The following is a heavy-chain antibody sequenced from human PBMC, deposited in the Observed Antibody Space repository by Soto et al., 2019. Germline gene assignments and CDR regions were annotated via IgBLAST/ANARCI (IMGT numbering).Heavy chain of an antibody. V-gene: IGHV1-18*04. J-gene: IGHJ4*02. CDR1: GDTLSTYT. D-gene: IGHD4-17*01. Sequence: ASVKVSCKVSGDTLSTYTISWVRQAPGQGLEWMGRIITNSGNTNYAQKVQGRVTMTTETSTATAYMELRSLRSDDTAVYYCARDRDHGLDNWGQGTLVTVSS. CDR2: IITNSGNT. CDR3: ARDRDHGLDN.